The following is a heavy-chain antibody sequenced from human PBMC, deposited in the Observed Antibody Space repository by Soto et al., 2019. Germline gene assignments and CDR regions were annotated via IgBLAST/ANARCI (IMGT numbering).Heavy chain of an antibody. CDR1: GGSISSSSYY. Sequence: SETLSLTCTVSGGSISSSSYYWGWIRQPPGKGLEWIGSIYYSGSTYYNPSLKSRVTISVDTSKNQFSLKLSSVTAADTAVYYCARQGDIYRKLMVYADYYYYYGMDVWGQGTTVTGSS. CDR3: ARQGDIYRKLMVYADYYYYYGMDV. D-gene: IGHD2-8*01. J-gene: IGHJ6*02. CDR2: IYYSGST. V-gene: IGHV4-39*01.